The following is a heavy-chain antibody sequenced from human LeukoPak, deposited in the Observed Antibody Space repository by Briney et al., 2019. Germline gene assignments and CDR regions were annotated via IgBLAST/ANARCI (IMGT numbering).Heavy chain of an antibody. CDR3: AKSYCGGDCSHYYYYMDV. CDR1: GGTFSSYA. CDR2: IIPIFGTA. V-gene: IGHV1-69*05. J-gene: IGHJ6*03. Sequence: SVKVSCKASGGTFSSYAISWVRQAPGQGLEWMGGIIPIFGTANYAQKFQGRVTITTDESTSTAYMELSSLRSEDTAVYYCAKSYCGGDCSHYYYYMDVWGKGTTVTVSS. D-gene: IGHD2-21*02.